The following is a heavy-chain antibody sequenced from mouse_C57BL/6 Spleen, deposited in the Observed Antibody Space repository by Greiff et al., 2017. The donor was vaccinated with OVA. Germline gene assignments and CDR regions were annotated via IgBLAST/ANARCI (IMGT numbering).Heavy chain of an antibody. CDR1: GYTFTSYW. J-gene: IGHJ2*01. Sequence: QVQLQQPGAELVMPGASVKLSCKASGYTFTSYWMHWVKQRPGQGLEWIGEIDPSDGYTNYNQKFKGKATLTVDKSSSTAYMQLSSLTSEDAAVDYCARRAGTGRFDYWGQGTTLTVSS. CDR3: ARRAGTGRFDY. CDR2: IDPSDGYT. V-gene: IGHV1-69*01. D-gene: IGHD4-1*01.